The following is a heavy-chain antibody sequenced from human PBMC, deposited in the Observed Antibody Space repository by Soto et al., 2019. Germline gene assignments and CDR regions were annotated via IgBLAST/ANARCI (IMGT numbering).Heavy chain of an antibody. CDR2: IYYSGST. Sequence: PSETLSLTCTVSGGSISSSSYYWGWIRQPPGKGLEWIGSIYYSGSTYYNPSLKSRVTISVDTSKNQFSLKLSSVTAADTAVYYCARPALTYSSGWYYFDYWGQGTLLTVSS. CDR3: ARPALTYSSGWYYFDY. J-gene: IGHJ4*02. V-gene: IGHV4-39*01. D-gene: IGHD6-19*01. CDR1: GGSISSSSYY.